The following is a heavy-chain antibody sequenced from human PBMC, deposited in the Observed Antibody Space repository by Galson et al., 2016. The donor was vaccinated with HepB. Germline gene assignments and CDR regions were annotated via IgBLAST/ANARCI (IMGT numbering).Heavy chain of an antibody. Sequence: TLSLTCTVSGGSINNGNYYWSWIRQPAGKGLEWIGRIYGSGNTNNNPSLKSRVTMPVDTSKHRFSLRLTSVTAADTAVYYCARVTVSSGWSIDYWGQGTLVTVSS. V-gene: IGHV4-61*02. CDR1: GGSINNGNYY. CDR2: IYGSGNT. J-gene: IGHJ4*02. CDR3: ARVTVSSGWSIDY. D-gene: IGHD6-19*01.